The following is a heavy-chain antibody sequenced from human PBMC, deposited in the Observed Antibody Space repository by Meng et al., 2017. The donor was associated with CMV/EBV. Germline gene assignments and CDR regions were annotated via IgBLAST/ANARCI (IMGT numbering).Heavy chain of an antibody. CDR2: INPNSGGT. Sequence: GGSLRLSCAASGYTFTGYYMHWVRQAPGQGLEWMGWINPNSGGTNYAQKFQGRVTMTRDTSISTAYMELSRLRSDDTAVYYCARDRGSSSVFDYWGQGTLVTVSS. V-gene: IGHV1-2*02. D-gene: IGHD6-6*01. CDR3: ARDRGSSSVFDY. CDR1: GYTFTGYY. J-gene: IGHJ4*02.